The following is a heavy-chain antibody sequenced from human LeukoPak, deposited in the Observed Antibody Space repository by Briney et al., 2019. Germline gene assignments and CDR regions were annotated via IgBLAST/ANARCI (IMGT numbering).Heavy chain of an antibody. CDR2: IYYSGST. CDR3: ARVDRSSFRGFDP. J-gene: IGHJ5*02. D-gene: IGHD6-13*01. CDR1: GGSISSYY. V-gene: IGHV4-59*01. Sequence: SETLSLTCTVSGGSISSYYWSWIRQPPGKGLEWIGYIYYSGSTNYNPSLKSRVTISVDTSKNQFSLKLSSVTAADTAVYYCARVDRSSFRGFDPWGQGTLVTVSS.